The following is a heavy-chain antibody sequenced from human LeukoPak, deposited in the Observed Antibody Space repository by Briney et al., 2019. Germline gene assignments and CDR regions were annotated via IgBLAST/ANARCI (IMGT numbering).Heavy chain of an antibody. J-gene: IGHJ4*02. V-gene: IGHV4-39*01. CDR2: IYYSGST. Sequence: PSETLSLTCTVSGGSISSSSYYWGWISQPPGKGLEWIGSIYYSGSTYYNPSLKSRVTISVDTSKNQFSLKLSSVTAADTAVYYCARRADSHFDYWGQGTLVTVSS. CDR1: GGSISSSSYY. CDR3: ARRADSHFDY.